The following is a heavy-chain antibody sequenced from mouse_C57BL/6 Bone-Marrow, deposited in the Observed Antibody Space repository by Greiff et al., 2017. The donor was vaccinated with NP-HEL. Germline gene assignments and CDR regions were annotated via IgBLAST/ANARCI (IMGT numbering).Heavy chain of an antibody. CDR3: AKEVDGYYAWFAY. CDR2: ISYDGSN. Sequence: VSGPGLVKPSQSLSLTCSVTGYSITSGYYWNWIRQFPGNKLEWMGYISYDGSNNYNPSLKNRISITRDTSKNQFFLKLNSVTTEDTATYYCAKEVDGYYAWFAYWGQGTLVTVSA. CDR1: GYSITSGYY. J-gene: IGHJ3*01. D-gene: IGHD2-3*01. V-gene: IGHV3-6*01.